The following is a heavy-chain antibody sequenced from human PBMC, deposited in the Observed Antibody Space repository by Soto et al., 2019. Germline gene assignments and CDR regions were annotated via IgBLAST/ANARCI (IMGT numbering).Heavy chain of an antibody. CDR3: ARDLGATNVDY. D-gene: IGHD1-1*01. Sequence: QVHLVQSGAEVKKPGASVKVSCRASGYTFTSYAISWVRQAPGQGLEWMGWISTYNGNTNYAQKFQGRVTMTTDTATSTAYMELRSLRSDDTAVYSCARDLGATNVDYWCQGTLVTVSS. J-gene: IGHJ4*02. V-gene: IGHV1-18*01. CDR2: ISTYNGNT. CDR1: GYTFTSYA.